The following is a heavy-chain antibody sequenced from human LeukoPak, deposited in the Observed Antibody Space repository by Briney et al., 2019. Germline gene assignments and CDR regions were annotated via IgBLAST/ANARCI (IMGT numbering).Heavy chain of an antibody. CDR3: ARGAWGITIFGVVITYFDY. CDR2: IYYSGSA. J-gene: IGHJ4*02. Sequence: SEAQSPTLAVSGSSISYYHWRLSPQPPRKGLGLGGNIYYSGSANYNPSLKSRVTISVDPSKNQLSLKLSSVTAADTAVYYCARGAWGITIFGVVITYFDYWGQGTLVTVSS. CDR1: GSSISYYH. V-gene: IGHV4-59*01. D-gene: IGHD3-3*01.